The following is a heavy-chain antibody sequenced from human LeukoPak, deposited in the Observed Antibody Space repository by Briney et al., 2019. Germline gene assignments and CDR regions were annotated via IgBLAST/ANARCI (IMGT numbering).Heavy chain of an antibody. V-gene: IGHV3-30-3*01. CDR3: AKGRTLCSGGSCYKRNKGYYYYGMDV. J-gene: IGHJ6*02. CDR1: GFTFSSYA. CDR2: ISFDESNK. D-gene: IGHD2-15*01. Sequence: PGGSLRLSCAASGFTFSSYAMHWVRQAPGKGLEWVAVISFDESNKYYADSVKGRFTISRDNSKNSLYLHMNSLRAEDTALYYCAKGRTLCSGGSCYKRNKGYYYYGMDVWGQGTTVTVSS.